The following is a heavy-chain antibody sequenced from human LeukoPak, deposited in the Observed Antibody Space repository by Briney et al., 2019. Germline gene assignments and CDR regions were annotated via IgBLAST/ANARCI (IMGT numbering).Heavy chain of an antibody. V-gene: IGHV1-8*01. J-gene: IGHJ4*02. CDR2: MNPNSGNT. CDR3: ARGLINRSGWYVHYRIFDY. Sequence: ASVKVSCKASGYTFTSYDINWVRQATGQGLEWMGWMNPNSGNTGYAQKFQGGVTMTRNTSISTAYMELSSLRSEDTAVYYCARGLINRSGWYVHYRIFDYWGQGTLVTVSS. D-gene: IGHD6-19*01. CDR1: GYTFTSYD.